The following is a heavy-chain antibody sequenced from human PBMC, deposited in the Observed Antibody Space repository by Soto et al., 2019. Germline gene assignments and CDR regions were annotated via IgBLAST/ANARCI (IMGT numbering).Heavy chain of an antibody. V-gene: IGHV3-74*01. Sequence: EVQLVESGGNLVQPGGSLRLSCAASGFTLSNYWMHWVRQVPGKGLVWVSRINGDGSSTSYADSVKGRFTISRDNAKNTLYLQMNSLRADDTAVYYCARGGGTSDYWGRGTLVIVSS. D-gene: IGHD1-26*01. CDR3: ARGGGTSDY. CDR1: GFTLSNYW. CDR2: INGDGSST. J-gene: IGHJ4*02.